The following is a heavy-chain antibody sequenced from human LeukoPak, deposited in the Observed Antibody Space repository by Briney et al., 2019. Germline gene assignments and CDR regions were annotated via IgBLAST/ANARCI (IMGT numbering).Heavy chain of an antibody. Sequence: GGSLRLSCAASGFTFSSSAIHWVRQAPGKGLEWVAVISYDGSKKYYADSVKGRFTISRDNSKNTLSLHMNSLRAEDTAVYYCATSLGPLAESWGQGTLVTVSS. CDR3: ATSLGPLAES. V-gene: IGHV3-30*04. D-gene: IGHD6-19*01. CDR1: GFTFSSSA. CDR2: ISYDGSKK. J-gene: IGHJ5*02.